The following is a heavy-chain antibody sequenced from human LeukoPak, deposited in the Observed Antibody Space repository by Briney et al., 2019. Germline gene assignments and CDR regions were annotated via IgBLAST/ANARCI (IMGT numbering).Heavy chain of an antibody. Sequence: PSETLSVICTVSGDSFNSVTDYWAWIRQPPGKGVEWIASGDYSGGTYYNPPLESRVAISADMSKNQTSLKLSSVTAADTAVYYCARSNIAVSVAFDYWGQGTLVTVSS. J-gene: IGHJ4*02. D-gene: IGHD6-19*01. V-gene: IGHV4-39*07. CDR1: GDSFNSVTDY. CDR3: ARSNIAVSVAFDY. CDR2: GDYSGGT.